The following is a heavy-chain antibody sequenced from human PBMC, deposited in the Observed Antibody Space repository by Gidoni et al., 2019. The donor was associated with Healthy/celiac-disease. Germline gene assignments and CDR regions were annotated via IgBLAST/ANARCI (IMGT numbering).Heavy chain of an antibody. CDR3: ARDPRDIQLWFNPDY. V-gene: IGHV3-21*01. Sequence: EVQLVESGGGLVKPGGSLRLSCAASGFTFSSYSMNWVRQAPGKGLEWVSSISSSSSYIYDADSVKGRFTISRDNAKNSLYLQMNSLRAEDTAVYYCARDPRDIQLWFNPDYWGQGTLVTVSS. D-gene: IGHD5-18*01. J-gene: IGHJ4*02. CDR2: ISSSSSYI. CDR1: GFTFSSYS.